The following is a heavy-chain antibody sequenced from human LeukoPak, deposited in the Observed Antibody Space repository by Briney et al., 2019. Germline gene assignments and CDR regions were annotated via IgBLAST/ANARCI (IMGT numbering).Heavy chain of an antibody. CDR3: AIYYDSSGSIDH. Sequence: PGGPLRLSCAASGFIFRDYYMTWIRQTPGKGLEWLSYISDSGSTINYADSVKGRLTISRDNAKKLLFLQMNSLRAEDTAVYYCAIYYDSSGSIDHWGQGTLVTVSS. J-gene: IGHJ4*02. CDR2: ISDSGSTI. V-gene: IGHV3-11*01. D-gene: IGHD3-22*01. CDR1: GFIFRDYY.